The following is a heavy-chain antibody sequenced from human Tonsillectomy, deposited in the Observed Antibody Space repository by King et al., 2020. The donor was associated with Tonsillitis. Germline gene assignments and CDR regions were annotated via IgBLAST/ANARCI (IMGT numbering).Heavy chain of an antibody. D-gene: IGHD2-2*02. Sequence: VQLVESGAEVKNPGSSVKVSCKASGGTFSSYAISWVRQAPGQGLEWMGGIIPIFRIANYAQKFQGRVTITADDSTSTAYMELSSLRSEDTAVYYCAKRSKVPAAIRTTYHYYAMDVWGQGTTVTVSS. V-gene: IGHV1-69*01. CDR3: AKRSKVPAAIRTTYHYYAMDV. J-gene: IGHJ6*02. CDR2: IIPIFRIA. CDR1: GGTFSSYA.